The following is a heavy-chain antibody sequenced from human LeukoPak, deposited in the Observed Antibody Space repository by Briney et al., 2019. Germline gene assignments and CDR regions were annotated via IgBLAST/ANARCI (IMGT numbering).Heavy chain of an antibody. CDR1: GFTFDDYA. J-gene: IGHJ6*03. D-gene: IGHD1-26*01. V-gene: IGHV3-9*01. Sequence: GGSLRLSCAASGFTFDDYAMHWVRQAPGKGLEWVSGISWNSGSIGYADSVKGRFTISRDNAKNSLYLQMNSLRAEDTALYYCAGAADYYYYYMDVWGKGTTVTISS. CDR2: ISWNSGSI. CDR3: AGAADYYYYYMDV.